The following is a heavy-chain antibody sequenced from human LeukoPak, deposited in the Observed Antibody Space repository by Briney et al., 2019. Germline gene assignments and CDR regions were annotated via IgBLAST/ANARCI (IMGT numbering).Heavy chain of an antibody. D-gene: IGHD7-27*01. Sequence: ASVTVSCKASGYTFTGYYMHWVRQAPGQGLEWMGRINPNSGGTNYAQKFQGRVTMTRDTSISTAYMELSRLRSEDTAVYYCARGPPNWGYDYWGPGTLVTVSS. V-gene: IGHV1-2*06. CDR3: ARGPPNWGYDY. J-gene: IGHJ4*02. CDR2: INPNSGGT. CDR1: GYTFTGYY.